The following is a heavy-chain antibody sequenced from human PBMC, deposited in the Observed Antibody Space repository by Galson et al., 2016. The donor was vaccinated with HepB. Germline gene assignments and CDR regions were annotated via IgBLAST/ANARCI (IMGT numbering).Heavy chain of an antibody. Sequence: PALVQPTQTLTLTCTFSGFSLSTSGMCVSWIRQPPGKALEWLARIDWDDDRYYSPSLKTRLSISKDTSKNQVVLTMTNMDPVDTATYYCERIRMGNGASGPDYWGKGTLVTVSS. V-gene: IGHV2-70*11. CDR2: IDWDDDR. CDR3: ERIRMGNGASGPDY. J-gene: IGHJ4*02. CDR1: GFSLSTSGMC. D-gene: IGHD2-8*01.